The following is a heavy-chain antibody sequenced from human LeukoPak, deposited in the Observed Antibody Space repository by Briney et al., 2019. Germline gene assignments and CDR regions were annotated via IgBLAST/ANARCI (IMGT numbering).Heavy chain of an antibody. V-gene: IGHV4-59*01. CDR3: ARDGSWAFDI. D-gene: IGHD5-12*01. J-gene: IGHJ3*02. Sequence: PSETLSLTCTVSGGSMSNYYWSWIRQSPGKGLEWIGCIYYSGSTNYNPSPKSRVTISVDPSKNQFSLRLTSVTAADTAVYYCARDGSWAFDIWSQGTMVTVSS. CDR2: IYYSGST. CDR1: GGSMSNYY.